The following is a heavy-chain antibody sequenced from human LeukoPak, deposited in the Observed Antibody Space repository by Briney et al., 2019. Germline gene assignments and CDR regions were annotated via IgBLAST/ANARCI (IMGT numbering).Heavy chain of an antibody. CDR2: IYASGST. J-gene: IGHJ5*02. CDR1: GGSISGGSYY. V-gene: IGHV4-61*02. Sequence: SETLSLTCTVSGGSISGGSYYWSWIRQPAGKGLEWIGRIYASGSTVYNPSLNSRVTISVDTSKNQFSLKLRSVTAADTAVYYCARGGGYNWFDPWGQGTLVTVSS. CDR3: ARGGGYNWFDP.